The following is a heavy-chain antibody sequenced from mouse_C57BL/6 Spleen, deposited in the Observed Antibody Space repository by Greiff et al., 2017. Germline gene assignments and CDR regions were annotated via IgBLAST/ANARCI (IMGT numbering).Heavy chain of an antibody. V-gene: IGHV1-69*01. J-gene: IGHJ4*01. CDR3: ARGGAKARYDMDY. Sequence: QVQLKQPGAELVMPGASVKLSCKASGYTFTSYWMHWVKQRPGQGLEWIGEIDPSDSYTNYNQKFKGKSTLTVDKSSSTAYMQLSSLTSEDSAVYYCARGGAKARYDMDYWGQGTSVTVSS. D-gene: IGHD3-1*01. CDR2: IDPSDSYT. CDR1: GYTFTSYW.